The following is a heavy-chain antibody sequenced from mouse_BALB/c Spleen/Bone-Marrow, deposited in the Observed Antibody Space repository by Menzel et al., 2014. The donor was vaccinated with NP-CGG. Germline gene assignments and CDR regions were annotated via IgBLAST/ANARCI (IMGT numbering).Heavy chain of an antibody. Sequence: VQLKDSGAELVKPGASVKLSCTASGFNIKDTYMHWVKQRPEQGLEWIGRIVPANGNTKYDPKFQGKATITADTSSNTAYLQLTSLASEDTAVYYCASYVYGYYFDYWGQGTTLTVSS. V-gene: IGHV14-3*02. J-gene: IGHJ2*01. CDR1: GFNIKDTY. CDR3: ASYVYGYYFDY. D-gene: IGHD2-2*01. CDR2: IVPANGNT.